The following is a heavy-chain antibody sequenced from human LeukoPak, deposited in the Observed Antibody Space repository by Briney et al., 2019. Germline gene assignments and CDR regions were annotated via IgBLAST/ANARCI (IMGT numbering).Heavy chain of an antibody. V-gene: IGHV1-24*01. CDR3: ATVNNHFFDY. CDR1: GYTLTELS. Sequence: ASVKVSCKVSGYTLTELSIHWVRQAPEKGLEWMGGFDPEDGETMDAQKFKGRVTMTEDTSTDTSYMELSSLRSEDTAVYYCATVNNHFFDYWGQGTLVTVSS. J-gene: IGHJ4*02. CDR2: FDPEDGET.